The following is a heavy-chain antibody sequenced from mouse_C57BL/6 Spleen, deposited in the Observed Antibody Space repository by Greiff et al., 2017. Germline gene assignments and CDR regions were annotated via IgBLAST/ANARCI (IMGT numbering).Heavy chain of an antibody. Sequence: EVKLQQSGPELVKPGASVKIPCKASGYTFTDYNMDWVKQSHGKSLEWIGDINPNNGGTIYNQKFKGKATLTVDKSSSTAYMELRSLTSEDTAVYYCARRVNLLLLPYAMDYWGQGTSVTVSS. CDR3: ARRVNLLLLPYAMDY. D-gene: IGHD2-3*01. CDR2: INPNNGGT. CDR1: GYTFTDYN. V-gene: IGHV1-18*01. J-gene: IGHJ4*01.